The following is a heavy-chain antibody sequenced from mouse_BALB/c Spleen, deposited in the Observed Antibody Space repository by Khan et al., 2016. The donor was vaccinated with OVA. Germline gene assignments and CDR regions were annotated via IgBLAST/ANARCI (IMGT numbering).Heavy chain of an antibody. CDR1: GYSITSGYG. V-gene: IGHV3-2*02. Sequence: VQLKESGPGLVKPSQSLSLTSTVTGYSITSGYGWNWIRQFPGNKLEWMGYISYSGSTNYNPSPKSRISITRDTSKNQFFLQLNSVTTEDTATYYCARTARIKYWCQGTTLTVSS. D-gene: IGHD1-2*01. J-gene: IGHJ2*01. CDR2: ISYSGST. CDR3: ARTARIKY.